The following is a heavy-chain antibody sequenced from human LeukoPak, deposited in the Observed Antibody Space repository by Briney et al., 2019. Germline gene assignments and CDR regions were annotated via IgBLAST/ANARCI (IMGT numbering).Heavy chain of an antibody. CDR2: IYYSGST. J-gene: IGHJ4*02. CDR1: GGSISSYY. CDR3: ARDVAAGFDY. V-gene: IGHV4-59*12. Sequence: SETLSLTCTVSGGSISSYYWSWIRQPPGKGLEWIGYIYYSGSTNYNPSLKSRVTISVDTSKNQFSLKLSSVTAADTAVYYCARDVAAGFDYWGQGTLVTVSS. D-gene: IGHD6-13*01.